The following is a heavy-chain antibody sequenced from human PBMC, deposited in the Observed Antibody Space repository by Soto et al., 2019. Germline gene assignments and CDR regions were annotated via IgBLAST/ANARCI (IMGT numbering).Heavy chain of an antibody. V-gene: IGHV4-59*01. Sequence: SETLSLTCTVSGGSISSYYWSWIRQPPGKGLEWIGNIHYSGSTNYNPSLKSRVTISVDTSKNTLYLQMNSLRAEDTAVYYCANYDSSGYYYYWGQGTLVTVSS. CDR1: GGSISSYY. CDR3: ANYDSSGYYYY. D-gene: IGHD3-22*01. CDR2: IHYSGST. J-gene: IGHJ4*02.